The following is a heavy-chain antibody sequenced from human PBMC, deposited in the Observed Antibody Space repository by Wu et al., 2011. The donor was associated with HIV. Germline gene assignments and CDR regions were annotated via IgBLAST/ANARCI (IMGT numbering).Heavy chain of an antibody. Sequence: QVQLVQSGAEVKKPGSSVKVSCKASGGTFSTYAISWVRQAPGQGPEWMGRVIPILGTTNYAQKFQGRVTITADESTSTAYMELSSLRSDDTAXYYCARAYDLWSGSGYYYYMDVWGKGTTVSVSS. CDR2: VIPILGTT. CDR3: ARAYDLWSGSGYYYYMDV. V-gene: IGHV1-69*11. D-gene: IGHD3-3*01. J-gene: IGHJ6*03. CDR1: GGTFSTYA.